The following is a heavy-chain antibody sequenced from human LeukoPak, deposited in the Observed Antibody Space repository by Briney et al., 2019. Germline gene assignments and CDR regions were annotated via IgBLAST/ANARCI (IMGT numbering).Heavy chain of an antibody. D-gene: IGHD2-2*01. CDR3: AREFQLLRSPFDY. J-gene: IGHJ4*02. V-gene: IGHV1-2*02. Sequence: ASVKVSCKASGYTFTGYYMHWVRQAPGQGLEWMGWINPNSGGTNYAQKFQGRVTMTRDTSISTAYMELSRLRSDDTAVYYCAREFQLLRSPFDYWGQGTLVTVSS. CDR1: GYTFTGYY. CDR2: INPNSGGT.